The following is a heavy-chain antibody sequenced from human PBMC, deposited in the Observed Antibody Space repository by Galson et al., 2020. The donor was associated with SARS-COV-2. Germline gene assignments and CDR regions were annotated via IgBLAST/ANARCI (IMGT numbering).Heavy chain of an antibody. V-gene: IGHV1-2*02. Sequence: ASVQVSCKASGYTFTGYYMHWVRQAPGQGLAWMGWINPNSGGTNYAQKFQGRVTMTRDTSISTAYMALSRLRSDDTAVYYCARKALRAVTTNYYYGMDVWGQGTTVTVSS. CDR3: ARKALRAVTTNYYYGMDV. J-gene: IGHJ6*02. CDR1: GYTFTGYY. CDR2: INPNSGGT. D-gene: IGHD4-17*01.